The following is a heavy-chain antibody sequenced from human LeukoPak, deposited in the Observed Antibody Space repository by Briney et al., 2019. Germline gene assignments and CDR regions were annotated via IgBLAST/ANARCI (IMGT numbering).Heavy chain of an antibody. CDR1: GGTFTSNA. V-gene: IGHV1-69*01. Sequence: GSSVKVSCKASGGTFTSNAISWVRQAPGQGLEWMGGIIPIFGTANYAEKFQGRVTITADESTSTAYMELSSLRSEDAAVYYCARGWLAETAVVTPYNYWGQGTLVTVSS. CDR3: ARGWLAETAVVTPYNY. CDR2: IIPIFGTA. J-gene: IGHJ4*02. D-gene: IGHD4-23*01.